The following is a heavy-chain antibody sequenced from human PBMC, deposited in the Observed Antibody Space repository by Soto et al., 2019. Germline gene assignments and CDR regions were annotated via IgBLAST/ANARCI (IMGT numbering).Heavy chain of an antibody. J-gene: IGHJ6*02. D-gene: IGHD2-2*01. CDR2: IDPSDSYT. CDR3: ARRRVAPAAKKGYYYYGMDV. CDR1: GYSFTSYW. V-gene: IGHV5-10-1*01. Sequence: GESLKISCKGSGYSFTSYWISWVRQMPGKGLEWMGRIDPSDSYTNYSPSFKDHVTISADKSISTAYLQWSSLKASDTAMYYCARRRVAPAAKKGYYYYGMDVWGQGTTVTVSS.